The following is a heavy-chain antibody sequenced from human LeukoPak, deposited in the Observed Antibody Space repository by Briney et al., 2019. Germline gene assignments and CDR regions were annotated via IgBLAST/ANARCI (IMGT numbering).Heavy chain of an antibody. CDR3: ARGSGRRNQAVAGKIDY. D-gene: IGHD6-19*01. Sequence: GASVKVSCTASGYTFTSYGISWVRQAPGQGLEWMGWISAYNGNTNYAQKLQGRVTMTTDTSTSTAYMELRSLRSDDTAVYYCARGSGRRNQAVAGKIDYWGQGTLVTVSS. V-gene: IGHV1-18*01. J-gene: IGHJ4*02. CDR1: GYTFTSYG. CDR2: ISAYNGNT.